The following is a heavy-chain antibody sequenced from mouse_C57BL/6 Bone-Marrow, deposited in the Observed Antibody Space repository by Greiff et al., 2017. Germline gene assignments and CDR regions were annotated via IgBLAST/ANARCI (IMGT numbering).Heavy chain of an antibody. V-gene: IGHV1-54*01. D-gene: IGHD2-3*01. CDR3: ARGGGYYY. CDR2: INPGSGGT. CDR1: GYAFTNYL. Sequence: QVQLKESGAELVRPGTSVKVSCKASGYAFTNYLIEWVKQRPGQGLEWIGVINPGSGGTNYNEKFKGKATLTADKSSSTAYMQLSSLTSEDSAVYFCARGGGYYYWGQGTTLTVSS. J-gene: IGHJ2*01.